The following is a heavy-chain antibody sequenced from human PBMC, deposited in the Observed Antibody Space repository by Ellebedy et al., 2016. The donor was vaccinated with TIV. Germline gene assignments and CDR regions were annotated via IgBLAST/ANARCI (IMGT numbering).Heavy chain of an antibody. CDR3: ARGDTSNWYSYFDY. J-gene: IGHJ4*02. Sequence: GESLKISXAASGFTFSSYWMHWVRQAPGKGLVWVSRINSDGSSTSHADSVKGRFTISRDNAKNTLYLQMNSLRVEDTAVYYCARGDTSNWYSYFDYWGQGTLVTVSS. CDR2: INSDGSST. V-gene: IGHV3-74*01. CDR1: GFTFSSYW. D-gene: IGHD6-13*01.